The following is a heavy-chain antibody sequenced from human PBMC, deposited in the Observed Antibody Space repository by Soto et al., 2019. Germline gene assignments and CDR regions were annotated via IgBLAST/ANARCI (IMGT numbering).Heavy chain of an antibody. V-gene: IGHV4-39*01. CDR3: ATYHVGDIVVVPAAREDYYYMDV. CDR1: DDSINSDKYY. D-gene: IGHD2-2*01. CDR2: IYYRGNA. J-gene: IGHJ6*03. Sequence: SETLSLTCSVSDDSINSDKYYWGWIRQPPGKGLEWIGSIYYRGNAYYNPSLQTRVTISLDKSKNQFSLKLSSVTAADTAVYYCATYHVGDIVVVPAAREDYYYMDVWGKGTTVTVSS.